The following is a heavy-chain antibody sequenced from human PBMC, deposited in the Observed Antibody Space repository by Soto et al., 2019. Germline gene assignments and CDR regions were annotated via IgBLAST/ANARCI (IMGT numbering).Heavy chain of an antibody. D-gene: IGHD2-15*01. CDR2: FDPEDGET. CDR1: GYTLTELS. CDR3: ATERYCSGGSCYEEYFDY. J-gene: IGHJ4*02. V-gene: IGHV1-24*01. Sequence: ASVKVSCKVSGYTLTELSMHWVRQAPGKGLEWMGGFDPEDGETIYAQKFQGRVTMTEDTSTDTAYMELSSLRSEDTAVYYCATERYCSGGSCYEEYFDYWGQGTLVTVSS.